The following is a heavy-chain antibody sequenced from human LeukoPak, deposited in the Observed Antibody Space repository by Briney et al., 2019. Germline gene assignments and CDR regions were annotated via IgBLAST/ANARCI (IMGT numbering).Heavy chain of an antibody. V-gene: IGHV4-61*02. CDR3: ARVVIMVRGVIAYDAFDI. CDR1: GGSISSGSYY. CDR2: VYTSGST. Sequence: SQALSLTCTVSGGSISSGSYYWSWIRQPAGKGLEWIGRVYTSGSTNYNPSLKSRVTISVDTSKNQFSLKLSSVTAADTAVYYCARVVIMVRGVIAYDAFDIWGQGIMVTVSS. D-gene: IGHD3-10*01. J-gene: IGHJ3*02.